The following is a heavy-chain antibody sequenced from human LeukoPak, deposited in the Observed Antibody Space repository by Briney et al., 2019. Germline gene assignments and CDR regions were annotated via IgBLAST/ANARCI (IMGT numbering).Heavy chain of an antibody. V-gene: IGHV3-7*01. CDR1: GFTFSSYW. CDR3: ARDRGYDILTGCFFDY. D-gene: IGHD3-9*01. Sequence: GGSLRLSCAASGFTFSSYWVSWVRQAPGKGLEWVANIKQDGSEKYYVDSVKGRFTISRDNAKNSLYLQMNSLRAEDTAVYYCARDRGYDILTGCFFDYWGQGTLVTVSS. CDR2: IKQDGSEK. J-gene: IGHJ4*02.